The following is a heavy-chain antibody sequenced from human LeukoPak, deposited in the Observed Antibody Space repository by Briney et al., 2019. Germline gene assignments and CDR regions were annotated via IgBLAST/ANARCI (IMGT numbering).Heavy chain of an antibody. J-gene: IGHJ4*02. CDR2: IYYSGST. D-gene: IGHD2-15*01. V-gene: IGHV4-39*07. CDR3: ARDATRYCSGGSCSNY. CDR1: GGSISSYY. Sequence: SETLSLTCTVSGGSISSYYWGWIRQPPGKGLEWIGGIYYSGSTYYNPSLKSRVTISVDTSKNQFSLKLSSVTAADTAVYYCARDATRYCSGGSCSNYWGQGTLVTVSS.